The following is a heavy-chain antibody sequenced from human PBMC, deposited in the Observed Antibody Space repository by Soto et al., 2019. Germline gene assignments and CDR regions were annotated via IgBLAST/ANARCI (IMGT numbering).Heavy chain of an antibody. D-gene: IGHD2-2*01. CDR1: GGSISSYY. J-gene: IGHJ6*02. V-gene: IGHV4-59*08. CDR2: IYYSGST. Sequence: PSETLCLTCTVSGGSISSYYWNWVRTPPGKGLEWIGTIYYSGSTYYNPSLKSRVTISVDTSKNQFSLKLSSVTAADTAVYYCARHGCSSTSCHYYYYNYGMDVWGQGTTVTSP. CDR3: ARHGCSSTSCHYYYYNYGMDV.